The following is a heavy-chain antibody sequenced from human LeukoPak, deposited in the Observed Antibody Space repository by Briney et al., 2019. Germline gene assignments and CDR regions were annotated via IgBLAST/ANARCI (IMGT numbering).Heavy chain of an antibody. CDR3: AKEFHLPTIL. D-gene: IGHD1-14*01. CDR1: GLTFSSHW. Sequence: GGSLRLSCAASGLTFSSHWMHWVRQAPGKGLVWVSVISGSGGTTYYADSVKGRFTISRDSSKNTLYLQMNSLRAEDTAVYYCAKEFHLPTILWGQGTLVTVSS. CDR2: ISGSGGTT. J-gene: IGHJ4*02. V-gene: IGHV3-23*01.